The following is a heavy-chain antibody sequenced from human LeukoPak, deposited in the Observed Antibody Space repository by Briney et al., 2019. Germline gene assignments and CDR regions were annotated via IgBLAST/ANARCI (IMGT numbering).Heavy chain of an antibody. CDR3: ARDLARGYSYGTLGY. D-gene: IGHD5-18*01. Sequence: PSETLSLTCTVSGGSISSYYWSWIRQPPGKGLEWIGYIYYSGSTNYNPSLKSRVTISVDTSKNQFSLKLSSVTAADTAVYYCARDLARGYSYGTLGYWGQGTLVTVSS. J-gene: IGHJ4*02. V-gene: IGHV4-59*01. CDR2: IYYSGST. CDR1: GGSISSYY.